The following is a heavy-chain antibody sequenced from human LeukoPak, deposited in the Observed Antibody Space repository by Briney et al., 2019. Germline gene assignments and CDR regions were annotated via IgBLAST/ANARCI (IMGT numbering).Heavy chain of an antibody. CDR3: VKDFLHGPHIEPVGSVGPFDY. D-gene: IGHD2-2*01. CDR2: LHADSGMT. J-gene: IGHJ4*02. CDR1: GFTFSSYA. Sequence: GGSLRLSCATSGFTFSSYAMNWVRQAPAKGLEWVSGLHADSGMTYYADSVKGRFTISRDNSKNTLYFQMNSLRAEDTAVYYCVKDFLHGPHIEPVGSVGPFDYWGQGTLVTVSS. V-gene: IGHV3-23*01.